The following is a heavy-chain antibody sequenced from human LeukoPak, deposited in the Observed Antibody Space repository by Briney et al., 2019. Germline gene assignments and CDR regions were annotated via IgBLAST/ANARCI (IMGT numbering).Heavy chain of an antibody. J-gene: IGHJ5*02. Sequence: GGSLRLSCVASGYTFADYGISWVRQAPGKGLELVAGIYWLGTTYADSVKCRFTISRDDAKNSLYLQMNSRRAEDTAMYYCARGYWRLDPWGPATLVTVSS. D-gene: IGHD2-15*01. V-gene: IGHV3-20*04. CDR2: IYWLGTT. CDR3: ARGYWRLDP. CDR1: GYTFADYG.